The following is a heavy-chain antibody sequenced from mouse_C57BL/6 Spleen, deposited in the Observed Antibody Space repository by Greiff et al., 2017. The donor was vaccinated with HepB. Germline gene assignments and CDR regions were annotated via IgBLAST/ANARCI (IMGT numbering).Heavy chain of an antibody. Sequence: EVQLVESGGGLVKPGGSLKLSCAASGFTFSDYGMHWVRQAPEKGLEWVAYISSGSSTIYYADTVKGRFTISRDTAKNTLFLQMTSLRSKDTAMYYCASDYYDPSYYFDYWGQGTTLTVSS. CDR1: GFTFSDYG. CDR2: ISSGSSTI. CDR3: ASDYYDPSYYFDY. J-gene: IGHJ2*01. D-gene: IGHD1-1*01. V-gene: IGHV5-17*01.